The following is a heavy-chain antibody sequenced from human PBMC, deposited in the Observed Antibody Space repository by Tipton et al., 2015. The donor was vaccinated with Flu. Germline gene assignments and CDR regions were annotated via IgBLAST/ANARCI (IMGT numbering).Heavy chain of an antibody. CDR1: GFSFSSYW. CDR2: IKQDGSEI. D-gene: IGHD5-18*01. J-gene: IGHJ4*02. Sequence: SLRLSCAASGFSFSSYWMTWVRQASGKGLEWVANIKQDGSEIHYVDSVKGRFTISRDNSKNTVYLQMNSLRAEDTAVYYCARGPSGYSYGSYDYWGQGTLVNVSS. CDR3: ARGPSGYSYGSYDY. V-gene: IGHV3-7*04.